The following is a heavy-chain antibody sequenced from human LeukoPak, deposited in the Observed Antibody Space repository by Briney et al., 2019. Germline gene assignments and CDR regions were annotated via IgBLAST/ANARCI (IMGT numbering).Heavy chain of an antibody. CDR3: ARDRSDAAMQDAFDI. V-gene: IGHV3-21*01. J-gene: IGHJ3*02. CDR2: ISSSSSYI. Sequence: GGSLRLSCAASGFTFSDYSMNWVRQAPGKGLEWVSSISSSSSYIYYADSVKGRFTISRDNAKNSLYLQMNSLRAEDTAVYYCARDRSDAAMQDAFDIWGQGTMVTVSS. D-gene: IGHD5-18*01. CDR1: GFTFSDYS.